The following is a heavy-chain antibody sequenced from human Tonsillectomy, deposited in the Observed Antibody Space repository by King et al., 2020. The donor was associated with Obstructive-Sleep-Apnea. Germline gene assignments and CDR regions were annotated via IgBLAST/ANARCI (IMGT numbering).Heavy chain of an antibody. J-gene: IGHJ2*01. V-gene: IGHV4-59*08. Sequence: LQLQESGPGLVKPSETLSLTCTVSGDSISIYFWSWVRQPPGQGLEWVGYISYSGSTNYNPSLKSRVTISVDTSKNQFSLTLSSVTAADTAVYYCARSESGWYFDLWGRGTLVTVSS. CDR1: GDSISIYF. CDR2: ISYSGST. D-gene: IGHD3-10*01. CDR3: ARSESGWYFDL.